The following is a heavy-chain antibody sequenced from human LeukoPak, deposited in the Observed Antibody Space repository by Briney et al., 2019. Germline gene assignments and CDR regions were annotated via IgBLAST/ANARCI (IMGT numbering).Heavy chain of an antibody. CDR1: GGSMSRYY. J-gene: IGHJ6*02. CDR3: ARRCYYDSRWGCQYGMDV. CDR2: IYYSGST. D-gene: IGHD3-22*01. Sequence: SETPSLTCTVSGGSMSRYYWSWIRQPPGKGLEWIGYIYYSGSTSYNPSLKSRVTVSVDTSKSQFSLKLSSVTAADTAVYYCARRCYYDSRWGCQYGMDVWGQGTTVTVSS. V-gene: IGHV4-59*08.